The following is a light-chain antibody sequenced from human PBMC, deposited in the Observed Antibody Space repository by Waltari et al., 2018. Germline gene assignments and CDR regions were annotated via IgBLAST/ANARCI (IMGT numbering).Light chain of an antibody. J-gene: IGLJ2*01. CDR1: HIGSRS. CDR2: YDS. CDR3: QVWDSSSDRV. Sequence: SFVLTQPPSVSVAPGKTARITCGGSHIGSRSVHCYQQKTGQAPVLVIFYDSDRPSGIPERFSGSSSGDTATLTITRVEAGDEADYFCQVWDSSSDRVFGGGTKLTVL. V-gene: IGLV3-21*04.